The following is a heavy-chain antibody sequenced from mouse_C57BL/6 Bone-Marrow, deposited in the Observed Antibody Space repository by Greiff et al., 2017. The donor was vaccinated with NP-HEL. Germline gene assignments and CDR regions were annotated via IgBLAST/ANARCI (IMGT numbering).Heavy chain of an antibody. Sequence: VKLMESGAELARPGASVKLSCKASGYTFTSYGISWVKQRTGQGLEWIGEIYPRSGNTYYNEKFKGKATLTADKSSSTAYMELRSLTSEDSAVYFCARRGGSSSWFAYWGQGTLVTVSA. CDR2: IYPRSGNT. V-gene: IGHV1-81*01. J-gene: IGHJ3*01. CDR1: GYTFTSYG. D-gene: IGHD1-1*01. CDR3: ARRGGSSSWFAY.